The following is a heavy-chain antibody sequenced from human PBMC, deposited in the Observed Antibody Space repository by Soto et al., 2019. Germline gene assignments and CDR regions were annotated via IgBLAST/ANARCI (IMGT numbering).Heavy chain of an antibody. V-gene: IGHV4-34*01. Sequence: SETLSLTCAVYGGSFSGYYWSWIRQPPGKGLEWIGEINHSGRTNYNPSLKSRVTISVDTSKNQFSLKLSSVTAADTAVYYCARTANWLDPWGQGTLVTVSS. CDR1: GGSFSGYY. J-gene: IGHJ5*02. CDR2: INHSGRT. CDR3: ARTANWLDP.